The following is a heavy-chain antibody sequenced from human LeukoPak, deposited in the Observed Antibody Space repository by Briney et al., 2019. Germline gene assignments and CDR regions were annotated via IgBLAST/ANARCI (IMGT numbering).Heavy chain of an antibody. Sequence: GSVKVSCKASGYTFTGYYMHWVRQAPGQGGEGMGGINPNSGGTNNAQKFQGRVTMTRDTSISTAYMELSRLRSDDTAVYYCARRDYSSSWYLEGWFDPWGQGTLVTVSS. CDR2: INPNSGGT. J-gene: IGHJ5*02. V-gene: IGHV1-2*02. D-gene: IGHD6-13*01. CDR1: GYTFTGYY. CDR3: ARRDYSSSWYLEGWFDP.